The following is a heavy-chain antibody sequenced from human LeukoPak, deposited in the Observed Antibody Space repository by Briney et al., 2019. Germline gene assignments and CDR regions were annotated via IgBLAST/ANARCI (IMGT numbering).Heavy chain of an antibody. J-gene: IGHJ4*02. CDR3: ARDLQFLEWLFDY. CDR2: IKQDGSEK. Sequence: GGSLRLSCAASGFTLSSYWMSWVRQAPGKGLEWVANIKQDGSEKYYVDSVKGRFTISRDNAKNSLYLQMNSLRAEDTAVYYCARDLQFLEWLFDYWGQGTLVTVSS. CDR1: GFTLSSYW. D-gene: IGHD3-3*01. V-gene: IGHV3-7*01.